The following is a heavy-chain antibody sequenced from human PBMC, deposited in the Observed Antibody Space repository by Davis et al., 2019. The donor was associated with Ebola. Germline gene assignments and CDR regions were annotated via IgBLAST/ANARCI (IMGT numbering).Heavy chain of an antibody. J-gene: IGHJ2*01. CDR2: INHSGST. V-gene: IGHV4-34*01. CDR3: ARGRRPPNWHFDL. CDR1: GGSFSGYY. Sequence: SQTLSLTCAVYGGSFSGYYWSWIRQPPGEGLEWIGEINHSGSTNYNPSLKSRVTISVDTSKKQFSLNLSSVTAADTAVYYCARGRRPPNWHFDLWGRGTLVTVSS.